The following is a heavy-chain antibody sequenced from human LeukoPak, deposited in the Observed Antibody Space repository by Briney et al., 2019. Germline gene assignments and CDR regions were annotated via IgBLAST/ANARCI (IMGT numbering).Heavy chain of an antibody. D-gene: IGHD5-12*01. CDR2: IWYDGSNK. J-gene: IGHJ4*02. V-gene: IGHV3-33*06. Sequence: QAGGSLRLSCAASGFTFSSYGMHWVRQAPGKGLEWVAVIWYDGSNKYYADSVKGRLTISRDNSKNTLYLQMNSLRAEDTAVYYCAKDRGYSGYDCFDYWGQGTLVTVSS. CDR1: GFTFSSYG. CDR3: AKDRGYSGYDCFDY.